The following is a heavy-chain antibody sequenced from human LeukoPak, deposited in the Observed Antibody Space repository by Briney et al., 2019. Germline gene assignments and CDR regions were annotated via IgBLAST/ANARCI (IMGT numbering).Heavy chain of an antibody. CDR3: ARGPNKTYYYGSGRRPNWFDP. CDR1: GGSISSGSYY. CDR2: IYTSGST. V-gene: IGHV4-61*02. Sequence: SQTLSLTCTVSGGSISSGSYYWSWIRQPAGKGLEWIGRIYTSGSTNYNPSLKSRVTISVDTSKNQFSLKLSSVTAADTAVYYCARGPNKTYYYGSGRRPNWFDPWGQGTLVTVSS. D-gene: IGHD3-10*01. J-gene: IGHJ5*02.